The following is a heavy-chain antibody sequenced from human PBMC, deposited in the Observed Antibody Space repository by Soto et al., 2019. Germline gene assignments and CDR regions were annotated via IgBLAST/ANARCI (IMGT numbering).Heavy chain of an antibody. D-gene: IGHD3-22*01. CDR3: ARVSDNGGYYPKYFDS. CDR2: IYDGDSDT. V-gene: IGHV5-51*01. Sequence: PXESLKISRKGSGYTFTNYWGGWVRQMPGKGLDWMGIIYDGDSDTIYNPSFQGQVTISDDKSISTAYLQWSSLKASDTAMYYCARVSDNGGYYPKYFDSWGQGTLVTVSS. CDR1: GYTFTNYW. J-gene: IGHJ4*02.